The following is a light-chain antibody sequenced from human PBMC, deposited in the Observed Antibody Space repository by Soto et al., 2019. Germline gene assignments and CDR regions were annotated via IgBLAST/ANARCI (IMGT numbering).Light chain of an antibody. CDR1: QSVSSSY. J-gene: IGKJ4*01. V-gene: IGKV3-20*01. Sequence: EIVLTQSPGTLSLSPGERATLSCRASQSVSSSYLAWYQQKPGRAPRLLIYVASSRATGIPDRFSGSGSGTEFSLTISSLQSEDFAVYSCQQYGDWPGAFGGGTKVDIK. CDR3: QQYGDWPGA. CDR2: VAS.